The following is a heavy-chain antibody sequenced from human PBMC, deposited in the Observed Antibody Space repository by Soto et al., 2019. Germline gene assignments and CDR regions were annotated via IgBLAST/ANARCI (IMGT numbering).Heavy chain of an antibody. Sequence: PSETLSLTCTVSGGSISSYYWSWIRQPPGKGLEWIGYIYYSGSTNYNPSLKSRVTISVDTSKNQFSLKLSSVTAADTAVYYCASNSYSSGWYTFDYWGQGTLVTV. CDR3: ASNSYSSGWYTFDY. V-gene: IGHV4-59*01. D-gene: IGHD6-19*01. CDR2: IYYSGST. J-gene: IGHJ4*02. CDR1: GGSISSYY.